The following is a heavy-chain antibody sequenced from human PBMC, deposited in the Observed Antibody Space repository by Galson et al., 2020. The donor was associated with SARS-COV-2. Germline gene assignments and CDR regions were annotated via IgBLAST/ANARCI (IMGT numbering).Heavy chain of an antibody. CDR1: GGSISSGGYS. V-gene: IGHV4-30-2*01. D-gene: IGHD2-2*01. CDR2: IYHSGST. J-gene: IGHJ3*02. CDR3: ASRGYCSSTSCYGGAFDI. Sequence: SETLSLTCAVSGGSISSGGYSWSWIRQPPGKGLEWIGYIYHSGSTYYNPSLKSRVTISVDRSKNQFSLKLSSVTAADTAVYYCASRGYCSSTSCYGGAFDIWAKGQWSPSLQ.